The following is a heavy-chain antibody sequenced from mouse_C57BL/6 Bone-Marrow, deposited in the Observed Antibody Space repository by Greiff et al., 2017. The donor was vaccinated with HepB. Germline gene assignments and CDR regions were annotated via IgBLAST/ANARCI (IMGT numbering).Heavy chain of an antibody. CDR2: IHPNSGST. CDR3: AGSYSNYLFAY. Sequence: QVQLQQPGAELVKPGASVKLSCKASGYTITSYWMHWVKQRPGQGLEWIGMIHPNSGSTNYNEKFKSKATLTVDKSSSTAYMQLSSLTSEDSAVYYCAGSYSNYLFAYWGQGTLVTVSA. D-gene: IGHD2-5*01. CDR1: GYTITSYW. V-gene: IGHV1-64*01. J-gene: IGHJ3*01.